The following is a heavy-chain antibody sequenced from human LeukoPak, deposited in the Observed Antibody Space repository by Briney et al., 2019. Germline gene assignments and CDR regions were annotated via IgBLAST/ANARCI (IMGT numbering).Heavy chain of an antibody. J-gene: IGHJ4*02. D-gene: IGHD5-12*01. CDR2: KSYDGSNK. CDR1: GFTFSSYA. CDR3: ARDDGSGYGYDY. V-gene: IGHV3-30-3*01. Sequence: GGSLRLSCAAPGFTFSSYAMHWVRQAPGKGLEWVAVKSYDGSNKYYADSVEGRFTISRDNSKNTLYLQMNSLRAEDTAVYYCARDDGSGYGYDYWGQGTLVTVSS.